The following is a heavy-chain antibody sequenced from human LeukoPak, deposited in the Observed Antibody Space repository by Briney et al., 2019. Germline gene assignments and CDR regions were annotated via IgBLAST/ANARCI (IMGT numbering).Heavy chain of an antibody. D-gene: IGHD2-15*01. CDR3: ARDPFYCSGGSCYPNWFDP. CDR1: GGTFSSYA. J-gene: IGHJ5*02. V-gene: IGHV1-69*13. Sequence: SVKVSCKASGGTFSSYAISWVRQAPGQGLEWMGGIIPIFGTANYAQKFQGRVTITADGSTSTAYMELSSLRSEDTAVYYCARDPFYCSGGSCYPNWFDPWGQGTLVTVSS. CDR2: IIPIFGTA.